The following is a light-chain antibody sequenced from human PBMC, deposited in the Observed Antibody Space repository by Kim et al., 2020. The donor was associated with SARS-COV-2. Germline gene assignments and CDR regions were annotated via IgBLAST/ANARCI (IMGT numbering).Light chain of an antibody. CDR2: YDV. CDR1: STNIGNNT. V-gene: IGLV1-36*01. CDR3: AAWDASLNGWV. Sequence: QRITISCSGSSTNIGNNTVICYQQHPGKAANLLIYYDVRLPPGVSDRFSGSKSAGSASLAISGLQSEDEADYYCAAWDASLNGWVFGGGTKVTVL. J-gene: IGLJ3*02.